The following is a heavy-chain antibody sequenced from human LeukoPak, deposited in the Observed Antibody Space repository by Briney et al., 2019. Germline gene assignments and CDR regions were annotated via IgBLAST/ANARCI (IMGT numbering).Heavy chain of an antibody. J-gene: IGHJ4*02. CDR2: INHSGST. D-gene: IGHD3-22*01. V-gene: IGHV4-39*07. CDR3: ARLRIYYDSSGGGDY. Sequence: ASETLSLTRAVSVGSISTTSYCCGWVRQPPGSGLEWVGEINHSGSTNYNPSLKSRVTISVDTSKKQFSLNLSSVTAADTAVYYCARLRIYYDSSGGGDYWGKGTLVTVSS. CDR1: VGSISTTSYC.